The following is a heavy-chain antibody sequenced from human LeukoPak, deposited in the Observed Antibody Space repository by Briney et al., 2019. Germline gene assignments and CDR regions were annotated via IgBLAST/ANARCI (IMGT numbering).Heavy chain of an antibody. V-gene: IGHV4-39*07. CDR3: ARVLLYYYYYMDV. CDR1: GDSISSSSYY. J-gene: IGHJ6*03. CDR2: IYYSGST. Sequence: PSETLSLTCTVSGDSISSSSYYWGWIRQPPGKGLEWIGSIYYSGSTYYNPSLKSRVTISVDTSKNQFSLKLSSVTAADTAVYYCARVLLYYYYYMDVWGKGTTVTVSS.